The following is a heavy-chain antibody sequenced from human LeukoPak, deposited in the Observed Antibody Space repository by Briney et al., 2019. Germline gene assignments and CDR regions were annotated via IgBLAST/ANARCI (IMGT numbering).Heavy chain of an antibody. CDR3: AKDGGSRIYYYYYGMDV. CDR1: GFTFSSYG. D-gene: IGHD2-2*01. J-gene: IGHJ6*02. V-gene: IGHV3-30*02. CDR2: IRYDGSNK. Sequence: GGSLRLSGAASGFTFSSYGMHWVRQAPGKGLEWVAFIRYDGSNKYYADSVKGRFTISRDNSKNTLYLQMNSLRAEDTAVYYCAKDGGSRIYYYYYGMDVWGQGTTVTVSS.